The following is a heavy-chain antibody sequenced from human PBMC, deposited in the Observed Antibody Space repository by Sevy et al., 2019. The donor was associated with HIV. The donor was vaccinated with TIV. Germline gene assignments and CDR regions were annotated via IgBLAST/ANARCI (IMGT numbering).Heavy chain of an antibody. D-gene: IGHD3-10*01. CDR3: ARRGYGSGNYYGMDV. CDR2: INWNGGST. Sequence: GGSLRLSCAASGFTFDDYGMSWVRQAPGKGLEWVSGINWNGGSTRYADSVKGRFTISRDNAKNSLYLQMNSLRAEDTALYYCARRGYGSGNYYGMDVWGQGTTVTVSS. V-gene: IGHV3-20*04. CDR1: GFTFDDYG. J-gene: IGHJ6*02.